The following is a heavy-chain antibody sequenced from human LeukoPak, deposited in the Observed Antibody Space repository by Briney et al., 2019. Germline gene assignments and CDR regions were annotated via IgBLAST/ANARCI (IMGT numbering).Heavy chain of an antibody. CDR2: IWYDGSNK. Sequence: GRSLRLSCAASGFTFSSYGMHWVRQAPGKGLEWVAVIWYDGSNKYHAGSVKGRFTISRDNSKDTLYLQMNSLRAEDTAAYYCARDPTYYDSSGGLLNWFDPWGQGTLVTVSS. V-gene: IGHV3-33*01. CDR3: ARDPTYYDSSGGLLNWFDP. J-gene: IGHJ5*02. CDR1: GFTFSSYG. D-gene: IGHD3-22*01.